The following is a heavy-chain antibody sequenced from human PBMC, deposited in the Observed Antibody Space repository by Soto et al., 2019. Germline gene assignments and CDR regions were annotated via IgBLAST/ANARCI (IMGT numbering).Heavy chain of an antibody. CDR3: ARPSYYYDSSGYYSRGGYGMDV. CDR1: GYTFTSYG. CDR2: ISAYNGNT. V-gene: IGHV1-18*01. J-gene: IGHJ6*02. D-gene: IGHD3-22*01. Sequence: SVKVSCKASGYTFTSYGISGVRQAPGQGLEWMGWISAYNGNTNYAQKLQGRVTMTTDTSTSTAYMELRSLRSDDTAVYYCARPSYYYDSSGYYSRGGYGMDVWGQGTTVTVSS.